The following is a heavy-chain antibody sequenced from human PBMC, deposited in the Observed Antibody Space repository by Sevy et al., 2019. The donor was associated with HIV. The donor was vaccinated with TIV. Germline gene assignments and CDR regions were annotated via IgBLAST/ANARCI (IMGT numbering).Heavy chain of an antibody. J-gene: IGHJ4*02. CDR2: IYYNGHI. CDR1: GGSXTSLY. CDR3: AGENAWGRGYS. D-gene: IGHD1-26*01. Sequence: SETLSLTCTVSGGSXTSLYWNWIRQPPGKGLEWIANIYYNGHINYNPSLKSRVTLSLDTSKNQFSLRLSSVTAADTAMYYCAGENAWGRGYSWGQGTLVTVSS. V-gene: IGHV4-59*08.